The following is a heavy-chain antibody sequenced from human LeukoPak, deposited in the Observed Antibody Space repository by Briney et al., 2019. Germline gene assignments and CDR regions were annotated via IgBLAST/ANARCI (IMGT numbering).Heavy chain of an antibody. J-gene: IGHJ3*02. D-gene: IGHD3-16*01. CDR1: GFTVSSNY. CDR3: AKGPTRGAAFDI. Sequence: PGGSLRLSWAASGFTVSSNYMSWVRQAPGKGLEWVSAISGSGGSTYYADSVKGRFTVSRDNSKNTLYLQMNSLRAEDTAVYYCAKGPTRGAAFDIWGQGTMVTVSS. CDR2: ISGSGGST. V-gene: IGHV3-23*01.